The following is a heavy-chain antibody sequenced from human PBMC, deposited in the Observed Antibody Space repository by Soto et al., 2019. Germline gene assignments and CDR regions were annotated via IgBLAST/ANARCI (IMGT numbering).Heavy chain of an antibody. V-gene: IGHV1-3*01. CDR3: ARVARVLLWFGEFQPSDY. CDR2: INAGNGNT. D-gene: IGHD3-10*01. CDR1: GYTFTNYA. Sequence: ASVKVSCKASGYTFTNYAMHWVRQAPGQRLEWMGWINAGNGNTKYSQKFQGRVTITRDTSTSTVYMELSSLRSEDTAVYYCARVARVLLWFGEFQPSDYWGQGTLVTVSS. J-gene: IGHJ4*02.